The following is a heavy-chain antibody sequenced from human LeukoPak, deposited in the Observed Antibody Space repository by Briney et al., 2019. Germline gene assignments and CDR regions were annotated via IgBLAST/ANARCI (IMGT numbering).Heavy chain of an antibody. Sequence: SETLSLTHTVSGGSISNYYWSGIRQPPGKGLEWIGYIYYSGSTNYNPSLKSRVTISVDTSKNQFSLKLSSVTAADTAVYYCARVGGTNYYYYGMDVWGQGTTVTVSS. D-gene: IGHD1-26*01. CDR3: ARVGGTNYYYYGMDV. CDR2: IYYSGST. V-gene: IGHV4-59*01. CDR1: GGSISNYY. J-gene: IGHJ6*02.